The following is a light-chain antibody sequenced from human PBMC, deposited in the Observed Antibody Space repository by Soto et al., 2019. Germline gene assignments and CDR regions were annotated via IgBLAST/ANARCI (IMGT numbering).Light chain of an antibody. CDR1: NIGSKS. CDR2: YDS. Sequence: SYELTQPPSVSVAPGKTARITCGGNNIGSKSVHWYQQKPGQAPVLVIYYDSDRPSGIPERFSGSNSGNTATLTISRVEAGDEADYYCQVWDSSSDPRVVVGGGTKLTVL. V-gene: IGLV3-21*04. CDR3: QVWDSSSDPRVV. J-gene: IGLJ2*01.